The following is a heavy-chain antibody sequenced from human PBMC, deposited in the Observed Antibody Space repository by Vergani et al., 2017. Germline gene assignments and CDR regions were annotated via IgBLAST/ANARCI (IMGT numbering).Heavy chain of an antibody. J-gene: IGHJ3*01. V-gene: IGHV4-61*02. Sequence: QVQLQESGPGLVKPSQTLSLTCTVSGGSFSTGGQSWTWLRQSAGKGLEWIGRIYTSVATNYNPSLRSRAIMSVDASKTQFSLKLTSVNAPDTAVYYCARDCGEFDKDALDVWGQGTKVTVTS. D-gene: IGHD2-21*01. CDR2: IYTSVAT. CDR3: ARDCGEFDKDALDV. CDR1: GGSFSTGGQS.